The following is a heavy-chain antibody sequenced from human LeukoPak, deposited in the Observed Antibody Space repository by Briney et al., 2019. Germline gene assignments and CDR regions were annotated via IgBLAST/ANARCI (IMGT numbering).Heavy chain of an antibody. D-gene: IGHD1-26*01. J-gene: IGHJ3*02. Sequence: SETLSLTCTVSGGSISSSSYYWGWIRQPPGKGLEWIGSIYYSGSTYYNPSLKSRVTISIDTSKNQFSLELSSVTATDTAIYYCARQGGGGRAFDIWGQGTMVTVSS. CDR3: ARQGGGGRAFDI. CDR2: IYYSGST. CDR1: GGSISSSSYY. V-gene: IGHV4-39*01.